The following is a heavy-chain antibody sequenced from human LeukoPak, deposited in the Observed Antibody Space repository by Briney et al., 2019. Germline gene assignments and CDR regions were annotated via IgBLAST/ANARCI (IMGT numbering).Heavy chain of an antibody. V-gene: IGHV3-7*01. CDR2: IKQDGGEK. CDR3: ARDYTVVVAAMNFGMDV. D-gene: IGHD2-21*02. CDR1: GFTFDLYW. J-gene: IGHJ6*02. Sequence: PGGSLRLSCEASGFTFDLYWMTWVRQAPGKGLEWVANIKQDGGEKYYVDSVKGRFTISRDNAKNSVSLEMNNLSPEDTAVYYCARDYTVVVAAMNFGMDVWGQGTTVTVSS.